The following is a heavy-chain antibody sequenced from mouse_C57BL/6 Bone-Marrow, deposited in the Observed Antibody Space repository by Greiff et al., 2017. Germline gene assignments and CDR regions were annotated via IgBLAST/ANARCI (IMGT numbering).Heavy chain of an antibody. D-gene: IGHD1-1*01. V-gene: IGHV1-69*01. Sequence: VQLQQPGAELVMPGASVKLSCKASGYTFTSYWMHWVKQRPGQGLEWIGEIDPSDSYTNYNQKFKGKSTLTVDKSSSTAYMQLSSLTSADSAVYDCARGDYGRSYDWYFDVWGTGTTVTVSS. J-gene: IGHJ1*03. CDR3: ARGDYGRSYDWYFDV. CDR2: IDPSDSYT. CDR1: GYTFTSYW.